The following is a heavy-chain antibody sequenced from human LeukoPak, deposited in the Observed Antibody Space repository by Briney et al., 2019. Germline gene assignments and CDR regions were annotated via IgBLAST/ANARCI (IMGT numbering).Heavy chain of an antibody. CDR3: ARLRASAGNDY. Sequence: PSETLSLTCAVYGGSFSGYYWSWIRQPPGKGLEWIGEINHSGSTNYNPSLKSRVTISVDTSKNQFSLKLSSVTAADTAVYYCARLRASAGNDYWGQGTLVTVSS. CDR2: INHSGST. D-gene: IGHD4-17*01. J-gene: IGHJ4*02. V-gene: IGHV4-34*01. CDR1: GGSFSGYY.